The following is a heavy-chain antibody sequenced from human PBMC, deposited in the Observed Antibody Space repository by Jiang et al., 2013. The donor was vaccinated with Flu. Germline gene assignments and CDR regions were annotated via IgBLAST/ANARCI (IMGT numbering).Heavy chain of an antibody. CDR1: GYTFTSYA. V-gene: IGHV7-4-1*02. CDR3: ARDGGSYYDPDRGQDAFDI. D-gene: IGHD3-22*01. J-gene: IGHJ3*02. Sequence: QSGSELKRPGASVKLSCKASGYTFTSYAMNWVRQAPGQGLEWMGWINTNTGNPTYAQGFTGRFVFSLDTSVSTAYLQISSLKAEDTAVYYCARDGGSYYDPDRGQDAFDIWGQGTMVTVSS. CDR2: INTNTGNP.